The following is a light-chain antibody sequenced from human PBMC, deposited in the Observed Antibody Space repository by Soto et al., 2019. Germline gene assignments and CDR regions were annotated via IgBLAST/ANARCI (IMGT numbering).Light chain of an antibody. CDR1: QSVSSN. Sequence: RVMTQSPATKSVSPGERVTLSCRASQSVSSNVAWYQQKLGQAPRLLIYGASTRATGIPARFSGSGSVTEFALTISSLQAEDFAVYYCQQYDNWPPLTFGGGTKVEI. V-gene: IGKV3-15*01. J-gene: IGKJ4*01. CDR2: GAS. CDR3: QQYDNWPPLT.